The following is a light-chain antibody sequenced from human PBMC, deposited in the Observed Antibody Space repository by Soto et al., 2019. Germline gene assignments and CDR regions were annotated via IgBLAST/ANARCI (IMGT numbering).Light chain of an antibody. CDR3: QQYSSYPYT. CDR1: QSISGW. Sequence: DIQMTQSPSTLSASVGDRVTITCRASQSISGWLAWYQQKAGKAPKLLIYKASTLQSAVPSRFSGSGSGTEFTLTISSLQPDDSATYYCQQYSSYPYTVGQGTKLEIK. J-gene: IGKJ2*01. CDR2: KAS. V-gene: IGKV1-5*03.